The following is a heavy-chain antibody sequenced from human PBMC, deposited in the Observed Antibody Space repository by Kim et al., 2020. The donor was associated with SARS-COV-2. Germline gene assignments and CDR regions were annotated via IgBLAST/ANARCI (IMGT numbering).Heavy chain of an antibody. V-gene: IGHV1-46*01. J-gene: IGHJ4*02. D-gene: IGHD2-21*02. CDR2: IDPSGDTT. CDR1: GYSFTRYL. Sequence: ASVKVSCKASGYSFTRYLVHWVRQAPGRGPEWMGVIDPSGDTTMHAQKFQGRVTTTMDTSTSTVYMELSSLRSEDTAVYYCARESGTVTAPQKVFDYWGQGTLITVSS. CDR3: ARESGTVTAPQKVFDY.